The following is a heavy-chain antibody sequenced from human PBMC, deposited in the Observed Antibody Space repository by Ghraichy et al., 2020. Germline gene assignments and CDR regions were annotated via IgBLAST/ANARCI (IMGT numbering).Heavy chain of an antibody. CDR2: IYWDDDK. Sequence: SGPTLVKPTQTLTLTCTFSGFSLSTSGVGVGWIRQPPGKALEWLALIYWDDDKRYSPSLKSRLTITKDTSKNQVVLTMTNMDPVDTATYYCAHSTLINYGDYPYNWFDPWGQGTLVTVSS. D-gene: IGHD4-17*01. CDR1: GFSLSTSGVG. CDR3: AHSTLINYGDYPYNWFDP. V-gene: IGHV2-5*02. J-gene: IGHJ5*02.